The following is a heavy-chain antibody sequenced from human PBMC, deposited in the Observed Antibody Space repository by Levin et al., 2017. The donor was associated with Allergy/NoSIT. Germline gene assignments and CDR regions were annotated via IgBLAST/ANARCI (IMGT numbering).Heavy chain of an antibody. J-gene: IGHJ4*02. V-gene: IGHV3-23*01. D-gene: IGHD3-10*01. CDR3: AKDISGSARIPFDQ. Sequence: ETLSLTCAASGFTFSNYAMSWVRQAPGKGLEWVSAISDSGRSTYYGDSVKGRFTISRDNSMNTVYLQMNSVRVEDTAIYYCAKDISGSARIPFDQWGQGTLVTVSS. CDR1: GFTFSNYA. CDR2: ISDSGRST.